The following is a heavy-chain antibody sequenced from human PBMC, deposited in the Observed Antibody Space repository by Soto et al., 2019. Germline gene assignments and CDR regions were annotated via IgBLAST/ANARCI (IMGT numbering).Heavy chain of an antibody. J-gene: IGHJ4*02. Sequence: QVQLQQWGAGLLKPSETLSLTCAVYGGSFSGYYWSWIRQPPGKGLEWIGEINHSGSTNYNPSLKSRVTISVDTSKNQFSLKLSSVTAADTAVYYCARGRGIGTTRAAFAYWGQGTLVTVSS. CDR2: INHSGST. D-gene: IGHD1-1*01. CDR3: ARGRGIGTTRAAFAY. V-gene: IGHV4-34*01. CDR1: GGSFSGYY.